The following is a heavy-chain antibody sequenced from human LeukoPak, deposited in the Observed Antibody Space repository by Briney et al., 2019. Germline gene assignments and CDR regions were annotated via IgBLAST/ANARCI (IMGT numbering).Heavy chain of an antibody. CDR2: ISYDGINK. CDR3: ARDSDGMSV. CDR1: GFTFSSYW. V-gene: IGHV3-30*03. Sequence: GGSLRLSCAASGFTFSSYWMNWARQAPGKGLEWVALISYDGINKYYADSVKGRLTVSRDNSKSTLYLQVNSLRAEDTAVYYCARDSDGMSVWGLGTTVTVSS. J-gene: IGHJ6*02.